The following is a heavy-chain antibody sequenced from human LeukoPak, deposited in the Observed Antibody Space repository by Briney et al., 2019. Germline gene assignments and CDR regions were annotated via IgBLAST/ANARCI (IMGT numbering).Heavy chain of an antibody. V-gene: IGHV1-2*02. CDR1: GYTFTGYY. Sequence: ASVKVSCKASGYTFTGYYMHWVRQAPGQGLEWMGWINPNSGGTNYAQKFQGRVTMTRDTSISTAYMELSRLRSDDTAVYYCARDSYDSSGYYYGFDYWGQGTLVTVSS. D-gene: IGHD3-22*01. CDR3: ARDSYDSSGYYYGFDY. CDR2: INPNSGGT. J-gene: IGHJ4*02.